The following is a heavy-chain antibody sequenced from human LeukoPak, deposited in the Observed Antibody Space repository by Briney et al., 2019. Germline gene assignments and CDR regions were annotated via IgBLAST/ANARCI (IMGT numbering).Heavy chain of an antibody. J-gene: IGHJ5*02. CDR1: GGSISSSNYY. Sequence: SETLSLTCTVSGGSISSSNYYWGWIRQPPGKGLEWIGSIYYSGSTYYNPSLKSRVTISVDTSKNQFSLKLSSVTAADTAVYYCTRLTVPLRFDPWGQGTLVTVSS. V-gene: IGHV4-39*07. CDR2: IYYSGST. CDR3: TRLTVPLRFDP. D-gene: IGHD2-2*01.